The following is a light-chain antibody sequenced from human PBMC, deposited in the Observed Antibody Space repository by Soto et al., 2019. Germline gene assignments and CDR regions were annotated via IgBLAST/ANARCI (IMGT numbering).Light chain of an antibody. V-gene: IGLV2-8*01. CDR1: SSDVGGSKY. CDR2: EVS. Sequence: QSALTQPPSASGSPGQSVTISCTGTSSDVGGSKYVSWYQQHPGKAPKLIIYEVSERPSGVPDRFSGSKSGNTASLTISGLQAEDESHYYCSSKSSGSTPMLFGGGTKLTVL. J-gene: IGLJ2*01. CDR3: SSKSSGSTPML.